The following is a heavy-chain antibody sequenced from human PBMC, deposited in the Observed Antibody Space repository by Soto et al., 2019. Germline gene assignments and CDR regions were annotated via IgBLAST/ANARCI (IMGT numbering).Heavy chain of an antibody. CDR2: IRSKTHNYAT. V-gene: IGHV3-73*02. CDR1: GFTLSGSA. Sequence: EVQLVESGGGLVQPGESLTLSCAASGFTLSGSAVHWVRQASGKGLEWVGRIRSKTHNYATDYIASVKGRFTMSRDDSNNTAYLQMNGLKTDDTAVYDCTRSGGSYSFGYWGQGTLVTVSS. CDR3: TRSGGSYSFGY. J-gene: IGHJ4*02. D-gene: IGHD1-26*01.